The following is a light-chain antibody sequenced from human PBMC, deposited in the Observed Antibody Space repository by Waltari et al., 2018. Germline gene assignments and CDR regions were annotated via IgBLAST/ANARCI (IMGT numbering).Light chain of an antibody. CDR2: DNY. CDR3: ATWDNSLTAVV. J-gene: IGLJ2*01. CDR1: SSNIGNYV. Sequence: QSVLTQPPSVSAAPGQKVTVSCSGSSSNIGNYVVSRYHQLPAPTPKLLIYDNYKRPSGIPYRFSASKSGTSATLDITGLQIGDEADYYCATWDNSLTAVVFGGGTKLTVL. V-gene: IGLV1-51*01.